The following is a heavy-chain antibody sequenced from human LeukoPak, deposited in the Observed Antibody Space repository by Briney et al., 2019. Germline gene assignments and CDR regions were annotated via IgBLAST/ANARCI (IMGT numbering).Heavy chain of an antibody. CDR2: IGTAGEI. Sequence: GGSLRLSCAASGFTFSIYDIHWVRQATGKGLEWVSGIGTAGEIYYPGSVKGRFTISRENAKNSLYLQMSSLRAGDTAVYYCARAAYSSTWYSRYFDLWGRGTLVTVSS. CDR3: ARAAYSSTWYSRYFDL. CDR1: GFTFSIYD. V-gene: IGHV3-13*01. D-gene: IGHD6-13*01. J-gene: IGHJ2*01.